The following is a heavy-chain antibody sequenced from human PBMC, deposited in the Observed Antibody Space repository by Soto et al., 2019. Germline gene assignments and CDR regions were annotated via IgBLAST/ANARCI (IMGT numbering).Heavy chain of an antibody. J-gene: IGHJ5*02. CDR1: GGSFSGYY. D-gene: IGHD6-13*01. V-gene: IGHV4-34*01. Sequence: SETLSLTCAVYGGSFSGYYWSWIRQPPGKGLEWIGEINHSGSTNYNPSLKSRVTISVDTSKNQFSLKLSSVTAADTAVYYCARPSIAAAYDHWGQGTLVTVSS. CDR2: INHSGST. CDR3: ARPSIAAAYDH.